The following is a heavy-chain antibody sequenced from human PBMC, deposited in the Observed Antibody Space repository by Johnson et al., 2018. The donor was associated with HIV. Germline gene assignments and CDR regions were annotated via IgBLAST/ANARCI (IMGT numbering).Heavy chain of an antibody. CDR3: AIGRGEFPRHAFDI. Sequence: VQLVESGGGLVQPGGSLRLSCPASGFTVSSNYMSWVRQAPGKGLEWVSVIYSGGSTYYADSVKGRFTISRDNSKNTLYLQMNSLRAEDTAVYYCAIGRGEFPRHAFDIWGQGTMVTVSS. CDR2: IYSGGST. V-gene: IGHV3-66*01. CDR1: GFTVSSNY. D-gene: IGHD3-10*01. J-gene: IGHJ3*02.